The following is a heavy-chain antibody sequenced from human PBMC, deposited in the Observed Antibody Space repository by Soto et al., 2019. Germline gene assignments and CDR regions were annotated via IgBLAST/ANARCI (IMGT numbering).Heavy chain of an antibody. Sequence: GASVKVSCKASGYTFTGYYMHWVRQAPGQGLEWMGWINPNSGGTNYAQKFQGWVTMTRDTSISTAYMELSRLRSDDTAVYYCANGPAYYYDSSGYYLFDPWGQGTLVTVPS. CDR1: GYTFTGYY. CDR2: INPNSGGT. J-gene: IGHJ5*02. D-gene: IGHD3-22*01. CDR3: ANGPAYYYDSSGYYLFDP. V-gene: IGHV1-2*04.